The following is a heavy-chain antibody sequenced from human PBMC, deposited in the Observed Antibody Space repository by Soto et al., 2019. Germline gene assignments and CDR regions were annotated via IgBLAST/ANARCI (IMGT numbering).Heavy chain of an antibody. CDR1: GYTLTTFF. Sequence: ASVKVSCKASGYTLTTFFMHWVRQAPGQGLEWMGVINPGYPAGRSTTYAQKFQGRVTITADESTRTAYMELSSLRSEDTAVYYCAKAVGDIVVVPAAKDLPYYYYGMDVWGQGTTVTVSS. V-gene: IGHV1-46*01. CDR3: AKAVGDIVVVPAAKDLPYYYYGMDV. D-gene: IGHD2-2*01. J-gene: IGHJ6*02. CDR2: INPGYPAGRST.